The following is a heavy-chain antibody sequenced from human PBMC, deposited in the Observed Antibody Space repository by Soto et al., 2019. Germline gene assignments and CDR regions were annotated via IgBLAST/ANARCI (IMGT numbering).Heavy chain of an antibody. Sequence: SETLSLTCTVSGGSISSYYWSWIRQPPGKGLEWIGYIYYSGSTNYNHSLKSRVTISVDTSKNQFSLKLSSVTAADTAVYYCARIEREPYNWFDPWGQGTLVTVSS. V-gene: IGHV4-59*08. CDR1: GGSISSYY. CDR3: ARIEREPYNWFDP. CDR2: IYYSGST. D-gene: IGHD1-1*01. J-gene: IGHJ5*02.